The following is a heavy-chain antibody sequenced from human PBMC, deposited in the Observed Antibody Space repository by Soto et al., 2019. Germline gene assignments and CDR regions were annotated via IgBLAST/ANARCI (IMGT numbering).Heavy chain of an antibody. D-gene: IGHD3-3*01. V-gene: IGHV3-9*01. CDR1: GFIFDDFA. Sequence: EAQLVESGGGFVQPGRSLRLSCAGSGFIFDDFAIHWVRQAPGKGLEWVSGISWNSDSIGYADSVKGRFTISRDNAKNSLYLQMNSLRVEDTALYYCTKVGGLYDFWSGPLHFDLWGQGTLVTGSS. J-gene: IGHJ4*02. CDR3: TKVGGLYDFWSGPLHFDL. CDR2: ISWNSDSI.